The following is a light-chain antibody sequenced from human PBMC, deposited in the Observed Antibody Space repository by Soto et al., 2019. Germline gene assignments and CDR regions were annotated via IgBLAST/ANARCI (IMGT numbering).Light chain of an antibody. CDR1: QSVSSSY. J-gene: IGKJ3*01. CDR3: QQYGSF. CDR2: GAS. V-gene: IGKV3-20*01. Sequence: EIVLTQSPGTLSLSPGERATLSCRASQSVSSSYLAWYQQKPGQARRLLIYGASSRATGNPDRFSGSGSGTDFSLSISGLAPEDFAVYYCQQYGSFFGPGTKVDIK.